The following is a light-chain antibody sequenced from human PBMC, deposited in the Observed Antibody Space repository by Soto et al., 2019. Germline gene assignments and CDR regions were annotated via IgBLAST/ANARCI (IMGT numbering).Light chain of an antibody. CDR1: QTIGNY. CDR3: QQSYSTPAWT. V-gene: IGKV1-39*01. Sequence: DIQMTQSPASLSASVGDRVTITCRASQTIGNYLNWYQQKPGKAPTVVIYRASTLQSGVPSRFSGSGSRTDFTLTISSLQPEDLATYYCQQSYSTPAWTCGQGTKVDIK. CDR2: RAS. J-gene: IGKJ1*01.